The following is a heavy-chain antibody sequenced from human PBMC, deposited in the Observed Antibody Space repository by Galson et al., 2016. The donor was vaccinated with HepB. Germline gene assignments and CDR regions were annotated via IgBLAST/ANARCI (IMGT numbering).Heavy chain of an antibody. CDR3: ARDGDYSYYYYYMDV. D-gene: IGHD4-17*01. Sequence: SLRLSCAASGFTFNNYAMSWVRQAPGKGLEWVAVISYDGSNKYYADSVKGRFTISRDNSKNTLYLQMNSLRAEDTAVYYCARDGDYSYYYYYMDVWGKGTTVTVSS. CDR1: GFTFNNYA. V-gene: IGHV3-30-3*01. CDR2: ISYDGSNK. J-gene: IGHJ6*03.